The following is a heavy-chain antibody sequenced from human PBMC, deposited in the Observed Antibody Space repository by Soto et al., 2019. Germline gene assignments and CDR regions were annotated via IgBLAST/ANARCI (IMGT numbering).Heavy chain of an antibody. J-gene: IGHJ4*02. CDR1: PYSFSSKY. CDR3: ARVGSSGYLL. Sequence: VQVRSKACPYSFSSKYIRFGRQAPGKGLEWMGWISAYNGNTNYEQKLQDRLTMTTDTSTRTAYMGLRSLRSEDPAVYYCARVGSSGYLLWGQGTMVTVSS. V-gene: IGHV1-18*01. D-gene: IGHD3-22*01. CDR2: ISAYNGNT.